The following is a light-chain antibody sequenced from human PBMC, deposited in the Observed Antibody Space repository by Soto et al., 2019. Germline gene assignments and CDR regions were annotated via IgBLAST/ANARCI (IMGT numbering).Light chain of an antibody. CDR2: KAS. CDR3: QQYNSYSEA. CDR1: QSISTW. Sequence: DTQMTQSPSTLSASIGDRVTITCRASQSISTWLAWYQQKPGKAPKLLIYKASTLKSGVPSRFSASGSGTELTLTTSSLQPDDFATYYCQQYNSYSEAFGQGHKVDIK. J-gene: IGKJ1*01. V-gene: IGKV1-5*03.